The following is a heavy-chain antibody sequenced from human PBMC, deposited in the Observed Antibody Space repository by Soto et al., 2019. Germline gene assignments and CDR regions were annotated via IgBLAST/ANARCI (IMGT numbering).Heavy chain of an antibody. J-gene: IGHJ6*03. Sequence: SETLSLTCAVYGGSFSGYYWSWIRQPPGKGLEWIGEINHSGSTNYNPSLKSRVTISVDTSKNQFSLKLSSVTAADTAVYYCARGHASRRAGTGSGYMDVWGKGTTVTVSS. CDR2: INHSGST. V-gene: IGHV4-34*01. D-gene: IGHD1-1*01. CDR1: GGSFSGYY. CDR3: ARGHASRRAGTGSGYMDV.